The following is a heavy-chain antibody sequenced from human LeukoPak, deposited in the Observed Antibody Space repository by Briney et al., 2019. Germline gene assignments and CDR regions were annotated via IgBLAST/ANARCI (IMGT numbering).Heavy chain of an antibody. CDR2: INPNSGGT. V-gene: IGHV1-2*02. Sequence: ASVKVSCKASGYTFTGSYMHWVRQAPGQGLEWMGWINPNSGGTNYAQKFQGRVTMTRDTSISTAYMELSRLRSDDTAVYYCARQRDGYNPGYYYYMDVWGKGTTVTVSS. J-gene: IGHJ6*03. D-gene: IGHD5-24*01. CDR3: ARQRDGYNPGYYYYMDV. CDR1: GYTFTGSY.